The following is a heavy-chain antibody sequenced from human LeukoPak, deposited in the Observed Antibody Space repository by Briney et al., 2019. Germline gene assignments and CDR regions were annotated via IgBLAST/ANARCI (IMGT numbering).Heavy chain of an antibody. CDR3: TRLANTAFDI. J-gene: IGHJ4*02. CDR1: GYTFTNYW. V-gene: IGHV5-51*01. CDR2: INPGDSDT. Sequence: GESLKISCKGSGYTFTNYWIGWVRQMPGKGLEWMGMINPGDSDTRYSPSFQGQATISGDKSINTAYLQWSSLKASDTAMYYCTRLANTAFDIWGQGTLVTVSS. D-gene: IGHD4/OR15-4a*01.